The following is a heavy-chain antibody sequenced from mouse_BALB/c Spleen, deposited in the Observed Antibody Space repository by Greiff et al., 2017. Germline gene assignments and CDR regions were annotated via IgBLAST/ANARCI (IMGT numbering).Heavy chain of an antibody. Sequence: QVQLQQSGAELVRPGASVTLSCKASGYTFTDYEMHWVKQTPVHGLEWIGAIDPETGGTAYNQKFKGKATLTADKSSSTAYMELRSLTSEDSAVYYCTRGRITTVFAYGGQGTLVTVSA. CDR1: GYTFTDYE. J-gene: IGHJ3*01. D-gene: IGHD1-1*01. V-gene: IGHV1-15*01. CDR3: TRGRITTVFAY. CDR2: IDPETGGT.